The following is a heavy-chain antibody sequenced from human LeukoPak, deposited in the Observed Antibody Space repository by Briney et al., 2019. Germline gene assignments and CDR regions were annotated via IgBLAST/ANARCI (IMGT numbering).Heavy chain of an antibody. CDR3: AKGRHEIYGMDV. CDR2: ISGSGGST. Sequence: GGSLRLSCAASGFTFSSYAMSWVRQAPGKGLEWVSAISGSGGSTYYADSVKGRFTISRDNSKNTLYLQMKSLRAEDTAVYYCAKGRHEIYGMDVWGQGTTVTVSS. CDR1: GFTFSSYA. V-gene: IGHV3-23*01. J-gene: IGHJ6*02.